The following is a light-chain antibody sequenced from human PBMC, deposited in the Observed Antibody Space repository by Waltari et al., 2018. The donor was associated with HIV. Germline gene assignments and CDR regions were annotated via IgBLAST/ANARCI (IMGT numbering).Light chain of an antibody. CDR3: QQYNSYSLYT. CDR2: KAS. V-gene: IGKV1-5*03. J-gene: IGKJ2*01. CDR1: QSISSW. Sequence: DIQLTQCPSTLSASVGDRVTITCRASQSISSWLAWYQQKPGKAPKLLIYKASSLESGVPSRFSGSGSGTEFTLTISSLQPDDFATYYCQQYNSYSLYTFGQGTKLEIK.